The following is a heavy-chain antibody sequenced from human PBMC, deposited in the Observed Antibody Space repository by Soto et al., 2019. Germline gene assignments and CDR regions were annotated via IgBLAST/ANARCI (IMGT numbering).Heavy chain of an antibody. CDR3: ARLPRGFGELFDMDY. Sequence: PGESLKISCKGSGYSFTSYWIGWVRQMPGKGLEWMGIIYPGDSDTRYSPSFQGQVTISADKSISTAYLQWSSLKASDTAMYYRARLPRGFGELFDMDYWGQGTLVTVSS. CDR1: GYSFTSYW. D-gene: IGHD3-10*01. J-gene: IGHJ4*02. CDR2: IYPGDSDT. V-gene: IGHV5-51*01.